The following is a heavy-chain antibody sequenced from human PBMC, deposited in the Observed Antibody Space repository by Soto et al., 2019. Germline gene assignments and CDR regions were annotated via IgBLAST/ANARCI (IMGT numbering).Heavy chain of an antibody. CDR3: ERTIAALDY. Sequence: SETLSLTCAVYGGSFSGYYWSWIRQPPGKGLEWIGEINHSGSTNYNPSLKSRVTISVDTSKNQFSLKLSSVTAADTAVYYCERTIAALDYWGQGTLVTVSS. CDR2: INHSGST. J-gene: IGHJ4*02. CDR1: GGSFSGYY. V-gene: IGHV4-34*01. D-gene: IGHD6-6*01.